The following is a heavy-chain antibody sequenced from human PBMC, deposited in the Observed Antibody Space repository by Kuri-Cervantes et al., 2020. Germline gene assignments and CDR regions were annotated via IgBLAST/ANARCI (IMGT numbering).Heavy chain of an antibody. J-gene: IGHJ1*01. V-gene: IGHV4-59*04. CDR2: IYYSGST. CDR1: GGSISSYY. CDR3: ARMTLLAVAGGEYFQH. D-gene: IGHD6-19*01. Sequence: ESLKISCTVSGGSISSYYWSWIRQPPGKGLEWIGSIYYSGSTYYNPSLKSRVTMSVDTSKNQFSLKLSSVTAADTAVYYCARMTLLAVAGGEYFQHWGQGTLVTVSS.